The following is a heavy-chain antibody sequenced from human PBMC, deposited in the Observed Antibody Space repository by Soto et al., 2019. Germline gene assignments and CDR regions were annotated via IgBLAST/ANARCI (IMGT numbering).Heavy chain of an antibody. CDR3: ARLMVRHNDAFDI. CDR1: GYSFTSYW. Sequence: GESLKISCKGSGYSFTSYWIGWMRQMPGKGLEWMGIIYPGDSDTRYSPSFQGQVTISADKSISTAYLQWSSLKASDTAMYYCARLMVRHNDAFDIWGQGTMVTVSS. D-gene: IGHD3-10*01. CDR2: IYPGDSDT. V-gene: IGHV5-51*01. J-gene: IGHJ3*02.